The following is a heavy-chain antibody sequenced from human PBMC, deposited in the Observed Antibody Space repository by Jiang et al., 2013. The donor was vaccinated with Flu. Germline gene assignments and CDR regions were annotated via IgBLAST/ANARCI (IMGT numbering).Heavy chain of an antibody. J-gene: IGHJ4*02. D-gene: IGHD4-17*01. V-gene: IGHV3-33*01. CDR3: ARGDAYDYNDYGVVDY. CDR2: ISYHGTNK. Sequence: QLLESGGGVVQPGRSLRLSCAASGFTFSGYAMHWVRQAPGKGLEWVSLISYHGTNKYYTDSVKGRFTISRDNSKNTLYLQMNSLRAEDTAVYYCARGDAYDYNDYGVVDYWGQGTLVTVSS. CDR1: GFTFSGYA.